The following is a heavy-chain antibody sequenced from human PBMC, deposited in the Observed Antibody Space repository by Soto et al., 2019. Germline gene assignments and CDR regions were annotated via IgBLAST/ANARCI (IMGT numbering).Heavy chain of an antibody. J-gene: IGHJ6*03. CDR2: INHSGST. CDR3: ARGVNGGMVRGVPYYYMDV. CDR1: GGSFSGYY. D-gene: IGHD3-10*01. Sequence: SETLSLTCAVYGGSFSGYYWSWIRQPPGKGLEWIGEINHSGSTNYNPSLESRVTISVDTSKNQFSLKLSSVTAADTAVYYCARGVNGGMVRGVPYYYMDVWGKGTTVTVSS. V-gene: IGHV4-34*01.